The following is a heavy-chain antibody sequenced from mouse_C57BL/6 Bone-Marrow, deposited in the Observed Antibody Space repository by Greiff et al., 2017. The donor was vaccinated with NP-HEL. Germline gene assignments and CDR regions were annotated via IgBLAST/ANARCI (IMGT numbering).Heavy chain of an antibody. CDR2: ISSGSSTI. V-gene: IGHV5-17*01. Sequence: EVQLVESGGGLVKPGGSLKLSCAASGFTFSDYGMHWVRQAPEKGLEWVAYISSGSSTIYYADTVKGRFNISRDNAKNTLFLQMTSLRSEDTAMYYCARQPSFAYWGQGTLVTVSA. CDR3: ARQPSFAY. CDR1: GFTFSDYG. D-gene: IGHD6-1*01. J-gene: IGHJ3*01.